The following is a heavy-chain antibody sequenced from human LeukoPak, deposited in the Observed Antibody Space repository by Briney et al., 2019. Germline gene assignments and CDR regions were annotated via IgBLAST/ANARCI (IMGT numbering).Heavy chain of an antibody. D-gene: IGHD3-3*01. CDR2: ISSTGTYL. CDR1: GLTFSTYS. J-gene: IGHJ4*02. CDR3: ARHPLSRLMEWLFDH. V-gene: IGHV3-21*01. Sequence: PGGSLRLSCAASGLTFSTYSFNWVRQAPGRWLEWVSSISSTGTYLYYAASVMGRFTISRDDAKNSLYLQMNSLRTEDTAVYYGARHPLSRLMEWLFDHWGQGTLLTVSS.